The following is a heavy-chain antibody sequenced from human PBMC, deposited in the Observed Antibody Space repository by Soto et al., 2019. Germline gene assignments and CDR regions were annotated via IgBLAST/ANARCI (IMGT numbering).Heavy chain of an antibody. D-gene: IGHD3-3*01. CDR1: GFSFRNYA. CDR2: ISSGGGST. J-gene: IGHJ6*02. Sequence: DEQLVESGGGSLQPGGSLRLSCAASGFSFRNYAMTWVRQSPGKGLAWVSLISSGGGSTNYADSVKGRFTISRDNSQNMLYLQMTGLRGEDTALYYCAKLKGGLGRFYGMDAWGQGTMVIVS. V-gene: IGHV3-23*04. CDR3: AKLKGGLGRFYGMDA.